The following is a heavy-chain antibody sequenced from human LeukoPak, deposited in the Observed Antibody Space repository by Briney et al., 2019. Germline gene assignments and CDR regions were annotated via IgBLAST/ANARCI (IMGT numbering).Heavy chain of an antibody. J-gene: IGHJ5*02. V-gene: IGHV1-69*13. CDR1: GGTFSSYA. D-gene: IGHD3-22*01. CDR3: ARGHYDSSGYYSWDNWFDP. Sequence: SVKVSCRASGGTFSSYAISWVRQAPGQGLEWMGGIIPIFGTANYAQKFQGRVTITADESTSTAYMELSSLRSEDTAVYYCARGHYDSSGYYSWDNWFDPWGQGTLVTVSS. CDR2: IIPIFGTA.